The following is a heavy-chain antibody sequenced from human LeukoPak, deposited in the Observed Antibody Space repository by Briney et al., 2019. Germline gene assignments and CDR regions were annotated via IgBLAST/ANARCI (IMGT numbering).Heavy chain of an antibody. CDR2: IWYDGSNK. CDR3: ARDKYDYCSSTSCQNFDY. J-gene: IGHJ4*02. V-gene: IGHV3-33*01. CDR1: GFTFSSYG. Sequence: PGGSLRLSCAASGFTFSSYGMHWVRQAPGKGLEWVAVIWYDGSNKYYADSVKGRFTISRDNSKNTLYLQMNSLRAEDTAVYYCARDKYDYCSSTSCQNFDYWGQGTLVTVSS. D-gene: IGHD2-2*01.